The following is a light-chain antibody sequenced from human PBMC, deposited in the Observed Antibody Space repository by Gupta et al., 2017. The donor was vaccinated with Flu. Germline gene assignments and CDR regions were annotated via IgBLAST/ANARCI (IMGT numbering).Light chain of an antibody. J-gene: IGKJ1*01. Sequence: VVIAQSPLSLPVTLGQPASISCRSSQSLGHRNGNTSLTWFQQGPGHSPRRHIYWVSNRDFGAPDRSSGSGSATDSILNIRRVEAEDVGIYYCMQGTQPPTFGQGTKVEIK. CDR1: QSLGHRNGNTS. CDR2: WVS. V-gene: IGKV2-30*02. CDR3: MQGTQPPT.